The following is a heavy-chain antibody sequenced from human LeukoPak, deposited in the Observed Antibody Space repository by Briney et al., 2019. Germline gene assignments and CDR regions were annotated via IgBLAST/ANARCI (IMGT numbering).Heavy chain of an antibody. V-gene: IGHV3-7*03. Sequence: GGSLRLACVASGFSFGKYWMSRVRQAPGKGLEWVANIKLDGSEKNYVDSVKGRFTISRDNTKNSLYLQMNSLRAEDTAVFYCARDQYDTWSRRGNFDSWGQGTLVIVSS. J-gene: IGHJ4*02. D-gene: IGHD3/OR15-3a*01. CDR3: ARDQYDTWSRRGNFDS. CDR1: GFSFGKYW. CDR2: IKLDGSEK.